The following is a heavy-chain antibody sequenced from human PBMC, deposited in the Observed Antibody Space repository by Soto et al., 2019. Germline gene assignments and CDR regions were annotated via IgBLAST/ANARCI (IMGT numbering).Heavy chain of an antibody. Sequence: QVQLVQSGAEVKKPGASVKVSCKASGYTFTGYYMHWVRQAPGQGLEWMGWINPNSGGTNYAQKFQGWVTMTRDTSISTACMELSRVRSDDTAVYYCARAPVGAFPYWYFDLWGRGTLVTVSS. CDR2: INPNSGGT. CDR3: ARAPVGAFPYWYFDL. D-gene: IGHD1-26*01. CDR1: GYTFTGYY. V-gene: IGHV1-2*04. J-gene: IGHJ2*01.